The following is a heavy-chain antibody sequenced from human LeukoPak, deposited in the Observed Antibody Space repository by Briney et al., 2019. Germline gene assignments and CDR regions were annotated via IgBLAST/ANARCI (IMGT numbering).Heavy chain of an antibody. CDR3: ARGRSGWYFNILSVDAFDI. D-gene: IGHD6-19*01. V-gene: IGHV4-59*01. CDR1: GGSISSYY. CDR2: IYYSGST. J-gene: IGHJ3*02. Sequence: PSETLSLTCTVSGGSISSYYWSWIRQPPGKGLEWIGYIYYSGSTNYNPSLKSRVTISVDTSKNQFSLKLSSVTAADTAVYYCARGRSGWYFNILSVDAFDIWGQGTMVTVSS.